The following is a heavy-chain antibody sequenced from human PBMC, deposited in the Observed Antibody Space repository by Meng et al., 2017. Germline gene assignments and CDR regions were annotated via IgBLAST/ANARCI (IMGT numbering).Heavy chain of an antibody. CDR3: ARFGGIVATISAFDY. CDR1: GYTFTGYY. CDR2: INPNSGGT. D-gene: IGHD5-12*01. V-gene: IGHV1-2*06. Sequence: VQLVQHGAGVKNPGASVKVSCKASGYTFTGYYMHWVRQAPGQGLEWMGRINPNSGGTNYAQKFQGRVTMTRDTSISTAYMELSRLRSDDTAVYYCARFGGIVATISAFDYWGQGTLVTVSS. J-gene: IGHJ4*02.